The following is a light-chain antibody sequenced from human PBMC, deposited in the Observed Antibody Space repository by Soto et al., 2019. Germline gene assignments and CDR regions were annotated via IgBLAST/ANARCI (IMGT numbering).Light chain of an antibody. Sequence: DIQMTQSPSTLSGSVGDRVTITCRASQTISSWLAWYQQKPGKAPKLLIYKASTLNSGGPSRISGSGSVTEFTRTISSLQPDEFATYHCQQYNSYSFGQGTKVDIK. CDR1: QTISSW. J-gene: IGKJ1*01. CDR3: QQYNSYS. V-gene: IGKV1-5*03. CDR2: KAS.